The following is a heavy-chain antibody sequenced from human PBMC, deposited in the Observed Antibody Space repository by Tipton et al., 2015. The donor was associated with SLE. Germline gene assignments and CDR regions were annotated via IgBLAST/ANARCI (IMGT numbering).Heavy chain of an antibody. V-gene: IGHV4-61*02. CDR2: IHASGST. CDR3: ARYSLTNWHLDL. D-gene: IGHD2-15*01. Sequence: TLSLTCTVSGGSLRSGSYHWSWIRQPAGKGLEWIGRIHASGSTHYNPSLKSRVSISVDTSKNQFSLNLSSVTAADTAVYYCARYSLTNWHLDLWGRGTLVTVSS. CDR1: GGSLRSGSYH. J-gene: IGHJ2*01.